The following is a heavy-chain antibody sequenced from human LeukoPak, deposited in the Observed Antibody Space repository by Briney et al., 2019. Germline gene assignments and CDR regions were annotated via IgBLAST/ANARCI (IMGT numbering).Heavy chain of an antibody. D-gene: IGHD3-3*01. V-gene: IGHV3-15*01. CDR1: GFTFSNAW. CDR2: KSKTDGGTT. Sequence: GGSLRLSCAASGFTFSNAWMSWVRRAPGRGREWVGRKSKTDGGTTDYAAPVKGRFTISRDDSKNTLYLQMNSLKTEDTAVYYCTTKVWSYYYYGMDVWGKGTTVTVSS. J-gene: IGHJ6*04. CDR3: TTKVWSYYYYGMDV.